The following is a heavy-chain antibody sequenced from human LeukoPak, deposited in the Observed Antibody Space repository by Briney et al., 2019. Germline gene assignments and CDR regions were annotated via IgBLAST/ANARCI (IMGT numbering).Heavy chain of an antibody. D-gene: IGHD3-16*02. CDR2: IYTSGST. Sequence: PSETLSLTCTVSAGSIGSYFWSWIRQPAGKGLEWIGHIYTSGSTNYNPSFKSRVTISVDTSKNQFSRKLSSVTAADTAVYYCARSTPYDYVWGSYRPDDAFDIWGQGTMVTVSS. V-gene: IGHV4-4*07. CDR3: ARSTPYDYVWGSYRPDDAFDI. CDR1: AGSIGSYF. J-gene: IGHJ3*02.